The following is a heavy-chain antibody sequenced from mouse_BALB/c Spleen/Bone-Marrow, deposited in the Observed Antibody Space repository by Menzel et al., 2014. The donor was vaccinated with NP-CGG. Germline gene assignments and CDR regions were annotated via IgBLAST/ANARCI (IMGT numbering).Heavy chain of an antibody. CDR2: IDPANGNT. Sequence: EVQLVESGAELVKPGASVKLSCTASSFNIKDTYMHWVKQRPEQGLEWIGRIDPANGNTKYDPKFQGKATITADTSSNTAYLQLSSLTSEDTAVYYCARYRLGTYFDYWGQGTTLTVSS. CDR3: ARYRLGTYFDY. D-gene: IGHD2-14*01. V-gene: IGHV14-3*02. CDR1: SFNIKDTY. J-gene: IGHJ2*01.